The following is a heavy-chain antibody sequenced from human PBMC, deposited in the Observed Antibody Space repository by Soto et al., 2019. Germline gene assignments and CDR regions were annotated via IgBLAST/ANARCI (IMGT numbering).Heavy chain of an antibody. Sequence: GGSLRLSCAASGFTFSSYSMNWVRQAPGKGLEWVSSISRSSSYIYYADSVKGRFTISRDNAKNSLYLQMNSLRAEDTAVYYCARAESLYGMDVWGQGTTVTVSS. CDR1: GFTFSSYS. J-gene: IGHJ6*02. CDR2: ISRSSSYI. CDR3: ARAESLYGMDV. V-gene: IGHV3-21*01.